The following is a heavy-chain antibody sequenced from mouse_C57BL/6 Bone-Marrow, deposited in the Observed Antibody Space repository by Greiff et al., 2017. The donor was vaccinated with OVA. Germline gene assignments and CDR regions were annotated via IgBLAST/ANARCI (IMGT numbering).Heavy chain of an antibody. V-gene: IGHV5-9-1*02. D-gene: IGHD1-1*01. Sequence: EVQVVESGEGLVKPGGSLKLSCAASGFTFSSYAMSRVRQTPEKRLEWVAYISSGGDYIYYADTVKGRFTISRDNARNTLYLQMSSLKSEDTAMYYCTRDPSYYYGSSLGYFDVWGTGTTVTVSS. CDR3: TRDPSYYYGSSLGYFDV. J-gene: IGHJ1*03. CDR1: GFTFSSYA. CDR2: ISSGGDYI.